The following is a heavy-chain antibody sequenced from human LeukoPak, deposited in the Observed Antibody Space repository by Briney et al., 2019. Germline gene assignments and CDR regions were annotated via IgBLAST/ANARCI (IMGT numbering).Heavy chain of an antibody. V-gene: IGHV1-46*01. CDR3: ARVAWRYYGMDV. J-gene: IGHJ6*02. Sequence: GSSVKVSCKASGGTFSSYAISWVRQAPGQGLEWMGIINPSGGNTDYAQKFQGRLTMTRDTSTSTVYMELSSLRSEDTAIYYCARVAWRYYGMDVWGQGTTVTVSS. CDR1: GGTFSSYA. CDR2: INPSGGNT. D-gene: IGHD5-12*01.